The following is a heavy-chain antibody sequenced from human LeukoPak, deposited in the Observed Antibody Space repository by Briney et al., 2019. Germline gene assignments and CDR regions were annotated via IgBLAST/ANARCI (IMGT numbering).Heavy chain of an antibody. D-gene: IGHD3-22*01. CDR2: IRYDGSNK. J-gene: IGHJ4*02. CDR1: GFTFSSYG. CDR3: AKDPYYYDSSGFDY. V-gene: IGHV3-30*02. Sequence: GGSLRLSCAASGFTFSSYGMHWVRQAPGKGLEWVAFIRYDGSNKYYADSVKGRFTISRDNSKNTLYLQMNSLRAEDTAVYYCAKDPYYYDSSGFDYWGQGTVATVSA.